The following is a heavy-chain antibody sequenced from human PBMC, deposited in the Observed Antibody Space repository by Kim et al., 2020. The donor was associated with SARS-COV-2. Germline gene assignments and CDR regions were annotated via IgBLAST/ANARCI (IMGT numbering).Heavy chain of an antibody. V-gene: IGHV3-15*01. CDR2: IKSKTDGGTT. D-gene: IGHD2-2*01. Sequence: GGSLRLSCAASGFTFSNAWMSWVRQAPGKGLEWVGRIKSKTDGGTTDYAAPVKGRFTISRDDSKNTLYLQMNSLKTEDTAVYYCTTDVGYCSSTSCYAWGWFDPWGQGTLVTVSS. CDR1: GFTFSNAW. J-gene: IGHJ5*02. CDR3: TTDVGYCSSTSCYAWGWFDP.